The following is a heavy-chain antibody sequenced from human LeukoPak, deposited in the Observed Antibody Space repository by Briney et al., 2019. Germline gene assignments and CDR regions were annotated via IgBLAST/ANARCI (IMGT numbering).Heavy chain of an antibody. CDR3: ARPDDYGDY. CDR2: IRSKANSYAT. CDR1: GFTFSGSA. V-gene: IGHV3-73*01. J-gene: IGHJ4*02. Sequence: GGSLRLSCAASGFTFSGSAMHWVRQASGKGLEWVGRIRSKANSYATAYAASVKGRFTISRDDSKNTAYLQMNSLKTEDTAVYYCARPDDYGDYWGQGALVTVSS.